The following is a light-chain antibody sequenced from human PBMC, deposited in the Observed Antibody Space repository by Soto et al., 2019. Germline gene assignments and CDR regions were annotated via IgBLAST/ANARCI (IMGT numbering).Light chain of an antibody. Sequence: EIVFTQSPATLSLSPGERATLSCRASQSVSSYLAWYQQKPGQAPRLLIYDASNRATGIPARFSGSGSGTDFTLTISSXEPEDFAVYYCQQRSNWSGTFGQGTKVDIK. CDR1: QSVSSY. J-gene: IGKJ1*01. V-gene: IGKV3-11*01. CDR3: QQRSNWSGT. CDR2: DAS.